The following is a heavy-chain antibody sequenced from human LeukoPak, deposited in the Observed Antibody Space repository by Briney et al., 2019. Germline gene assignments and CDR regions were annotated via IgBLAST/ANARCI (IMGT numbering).Heavy chain of an antibody. CDR1: GFSLSTSGVG. CDR2: IYWNDDK. CDR3: AHRQRYLSYFYY. J-gene: IGHJ4*02. V-gene: IGHV2-5*01. Sequence: SGPTLVKPTQTLTLTCTFSGFSLSTSGVGVGWIRQPPGKALEWLALIYWNDDKRYSPSLKSRLTITKDTSKNQVVLTMANMDPVDTSTYYCAHRQRYLSYFYYWGQGTLVTVSS. D-gene: IGHD3-9*01.